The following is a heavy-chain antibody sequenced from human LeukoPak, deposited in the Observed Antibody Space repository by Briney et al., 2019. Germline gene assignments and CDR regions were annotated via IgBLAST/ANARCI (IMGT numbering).Heavy chain of an antibody. CDR2: ISWNSGSI. Sequence: GGSLRLSCAASGFTFDDYAMHWVRQAPGKGLEWVSGISWNSGSIGYADSVKGRFTISRDNSKNTLYLQMNSLRAEDTAVYYCAKDLGVPWQWLAPAHSDYYYGMDVWGQGTTVTVSS. J-gene: IGHJ6*02. D-gene: IGHD6-19*01. CDR1: GFTFDDYA. V-gene: IGHV3-9*01. CDR3: AKDLGVPWQWLAPAHSDYYYGMDV.